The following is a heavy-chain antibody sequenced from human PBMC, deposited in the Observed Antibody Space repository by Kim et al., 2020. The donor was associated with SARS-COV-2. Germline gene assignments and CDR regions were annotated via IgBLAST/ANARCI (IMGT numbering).Heavy chain of an antibody. Sequence: SVKVSCKASGGTFSSYAISWVRQAPGQGLEWMRGIIPIFGTANYAQKFQGRVTITADESTSTAYMELSSLRSEDTAVYYCASRSRYSVGSNSARPGYYYYGMDVWGQGTTVTVSS. J-gene: IGHJ6*02. CDR1: GGTFSSYA. V-gene: IGHV1-69*13. CDR2: IIPIFGTA. CDR3: ASRSRYSVGSNSARPGYYYYGMDV. D-gene: IGHD1-1*01.